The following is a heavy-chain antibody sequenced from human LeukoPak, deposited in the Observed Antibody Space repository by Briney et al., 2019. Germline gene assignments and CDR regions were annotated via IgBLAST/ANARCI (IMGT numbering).Heavy chain of an antibody. J-gene: IGHJ4*02. D-gene: IGHD2-15*01. CDR2: ISYDGSNK. CDR1: GFTFSSYA. CDR3: ARGRVGYCSGASCSGYYFDY. V-gene: IGHV3-30-3*01. Sequence: PGRSLRLSCAASGFTFSSYAMHWVRQAPGKGLEWVAVISYDGSNKYYADSVKGRFTISRDNSKNTLYLQMNSLRAEDTAVYYCARGRVGYCSGASCSGYYFDYWGQGTLVTVSS.